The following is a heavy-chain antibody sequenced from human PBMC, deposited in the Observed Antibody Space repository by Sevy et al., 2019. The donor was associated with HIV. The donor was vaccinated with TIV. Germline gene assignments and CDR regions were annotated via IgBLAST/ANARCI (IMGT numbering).Heavy chain of an antibody. Sequence: GGSLRLSCAVSGFTFSSYVMHWVRQAPGKGLEWVALIWYDGTIKYYADSVKGRFTISRDNSKDTLFLQMNSLTPEDTAVYYCARGGGYCGGDCYSIDYWGQGALVNVSS. D-gene: IGHD2-21*02. V-gene: IGHV3-33*08. CDR1: GFTFSSYV. CDR2: IWYDGTIK. J-gene: IGHJ4*02. CDR3: ARGGGYCGGDCYSIDY.